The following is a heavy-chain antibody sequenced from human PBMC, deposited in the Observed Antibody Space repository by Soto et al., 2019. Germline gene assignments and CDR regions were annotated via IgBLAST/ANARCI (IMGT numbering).Heavy chain of an antibody. Sequence: PSETLSLTYTVAGGTISSYYWSWIRQPPGKGLEWIGYIYYSGSTNYNPSLKSRVTISVDTSKNQFSLKLSSVTAADTAVYYCARDAQTDWFDPWGQGTLVTVSS. CDR2: IYYSGST. J-gene: IGHJ5*02. V-gene: IGHV4-59*01. CDR3: ARDAQTDWFDP. CDR1: GGTISSYY.